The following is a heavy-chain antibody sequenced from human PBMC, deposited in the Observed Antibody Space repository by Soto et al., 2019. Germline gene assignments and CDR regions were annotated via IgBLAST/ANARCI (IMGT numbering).Heavy chain of an antibody. CDR3: ARAVSTKTASIDY. D-gene: IGHD4-17*01. CDR2: ITPSSGST. CDR1: GYTFTTYY. Sequence: QVQLVQSGAEVKNPGASVKISCKASGYTFTTYYMHWLRQARGQGLEWMGIITPSSGSTRYEQKFQDRVTMTRDTSTSTVYMELGSLRSEDTAVYYCARAVSTKTASIDYWGKGTLVTVSS. J-gene: IGHJ4*02. V-gene: IGHV1-46*01.